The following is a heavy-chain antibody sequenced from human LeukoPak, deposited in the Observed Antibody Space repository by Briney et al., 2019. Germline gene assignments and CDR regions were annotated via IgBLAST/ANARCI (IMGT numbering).Heavy chain of an antibody. V-gene: IGHV4-61*02. CDR3: ASLAFDWSFDY. CDR2: IYTSGST. J-gene: IGHJ4*02. Sequence: TSETLSLTCTVSGGSISSGSYYWSWIRQPAGKGLEWIGRIYTSGSTNYNPSLKSRVTISVDTSKNQFSLKLSSVTAADTAVYYCASLAFDWSFDYWGQGTLVTVSS. CDR1: GGSISSGSYY. D-gene: IGHD3-9*01.